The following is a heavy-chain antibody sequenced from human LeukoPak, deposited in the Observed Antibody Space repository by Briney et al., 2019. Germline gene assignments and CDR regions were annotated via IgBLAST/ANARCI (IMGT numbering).Heavy chain of an antibody. Sequence: AXVKVSRRASGYTFTTYAMHWVRQAPGQRLEWMGWINAGNGNTKYSQKFQGRVTITRDTSASTVYMELSSLRSEDTAVYYCARAGRSSPNPGTTPRHYFDYWGQGTLVTVSS. J-gene: IGHJ4*02. CDR2: INAGNGNT. CDR1: GYTFTTYA. CDR3: ARAGRSSPNPGTTPRHYFDY. D-gene: IGHD1-1*01. V-gene: IGHV1-3*01.